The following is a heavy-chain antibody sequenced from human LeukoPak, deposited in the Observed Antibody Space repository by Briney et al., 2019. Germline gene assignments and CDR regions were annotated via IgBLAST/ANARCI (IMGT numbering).Heavy chain of an antibody. Sequence: SEALSLTCAVYGGSFSGDYWSWIRQPPGEGLEWIGEINHSGRTNYNPSLKSRVTISGDTSKNQFSLKLSSVTAADTAVYFCARVGYSYVINDWSRTGLGAYPTKYYYHMDVWGKGTTVTVSS. V-gene: IGHV4-34*01. CDR2: INHSGRT. J-gene: IGHJ6*03. CDR3: ARVGYSYVINDWSRTGLGAYPTKYYYHMDV. CDR1: GGSFSGDY. D-gene: IGHD5-18*01.